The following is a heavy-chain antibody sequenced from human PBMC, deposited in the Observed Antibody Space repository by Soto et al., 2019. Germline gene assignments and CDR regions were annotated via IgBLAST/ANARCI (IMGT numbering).Heavy chain of an antibody. Sequence: QPGGSLRLSCEVSGSTFNTSGMHWVRQAPGKGLEWLAVISYDGATQYYGDTVKGRFTISRDNSKNTLFLHMGRLRAEDTAMYYCATKARVTNYLYYGMDVWGLGTTVTVSS. J-gene: IGHJ6*02. V-gene: IGHV3-30*03. CDR1: GSTFNTSG. CDR2: ISYDGATQ. CDR3: ATKARVTNYLYYGMDV. D-gene: IGHD2-21*02.